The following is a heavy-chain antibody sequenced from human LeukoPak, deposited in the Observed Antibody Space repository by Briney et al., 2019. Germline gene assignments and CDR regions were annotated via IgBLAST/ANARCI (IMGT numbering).Heavy chain of an antibody. CDR2: ISSSSSYI. D-gene: IGHD3-22*01. CDR3: ARERDYYDSSGYGMLYDY. V-gene: IGHV3-21*01. CDR1: GFTFSSYS. J-gene: IGHJ4*02. Sequence: PGGSLRLSCAASGFTFSSYSMNWVRQAPGKGLEWVSSISSSSSYIYYADSVKGRFTISRDNAKNSLYLQMNSLRAEDTAVYYCARERDYYDSSGYGMLYDYWGQGTLVTVSS.